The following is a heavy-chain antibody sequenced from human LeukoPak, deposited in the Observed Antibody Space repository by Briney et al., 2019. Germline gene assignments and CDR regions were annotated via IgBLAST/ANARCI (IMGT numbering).Heavy chain of an antibody. J-gene: IGHJ4*02. CDR1: GYTFTSYG. Sequence: ASVKVSCKASGYTFTSYGISWVRQAPGQGLEWMGWISAYNGNTNYAQKLQGRVTMTTDTSTSTAYMELRSLRSDDTAVYYCARDFPRYYDFWSGFDYWGQGTLVTVS. CDR3: ARDFPRYYDFWSGFDY. D-gene: IGHD3-3*01. CDR2: ISAYNGNT. V-gene: IGHV1-18*01.